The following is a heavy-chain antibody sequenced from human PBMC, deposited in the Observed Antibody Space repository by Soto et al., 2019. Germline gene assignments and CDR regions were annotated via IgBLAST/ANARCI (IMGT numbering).Heavy chain of an antibody. V-gene: IGHV3-30-3*01. CDR2: ISYDGSNK. Sequence: AGGSLRLSCAASGFTFSSYAMHWVRQAPGKGLEWVAVISYDGSNKYYADSVKGRFTISRDNSKNTLYLQMNSLRAEDTAVYYCARDLPHYGSGSLDYWGQGTLVTVSS. CDR3: ARDLPHYGSGSLDY. CDR1: GFTFSSYA. D-gene: IGHD3-10*01. J-gene: IGHJ4*02.